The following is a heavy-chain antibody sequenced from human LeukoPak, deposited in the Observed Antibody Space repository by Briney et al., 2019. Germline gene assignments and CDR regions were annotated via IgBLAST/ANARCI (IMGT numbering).Heavy chain of an antibody. CDR3: AKNELLWFGEFDAFDI. D-gene: IGHD3-10*01. CDR1: RFSFSTYW. CDR2: IKQDGSEK. Sequence: GGSLRLSCAASRFSFSTYWMSWVRQAPGKGLEWVANIKQDGSEKYYVDSVKGRFTISRDNSKNMLYLQTNSLRAEDTAVYYCAKNELLWFGEFDAFDIWGQGTMVTVSS. V-gene: IGHV3-7*02. J-gene: IGHJ3*02.